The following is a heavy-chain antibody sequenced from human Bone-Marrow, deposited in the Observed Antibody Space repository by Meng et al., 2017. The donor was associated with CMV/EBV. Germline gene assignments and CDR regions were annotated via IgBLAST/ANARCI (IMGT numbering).Heavy chain of an antibody. J-gene: IGHJ6*02. Sequence: ASVKVSCKASGYTFTSYYMHWVRQAPGQGLEWMGIINPSGGSTSYAQKFQGRVTMTRDTSISTAYMELSSLRSEDTAVYYCASTQPDGYDFWSGGSYYYYGMDVWGQGTTVTVSS. D-gene: IGHD3-3*01. CDR1: GYTFTSYY. CDR3: ASTQPDGYDFWSGGSYYYYGMDV. CDR2: INPSGGST. V-gene: IGHV1-46*01.